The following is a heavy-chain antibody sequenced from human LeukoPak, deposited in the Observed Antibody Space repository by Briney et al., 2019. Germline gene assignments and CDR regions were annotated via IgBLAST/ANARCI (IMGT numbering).Heavy chain of an antibody. J-gene: IGHJ4*02. D-gene: IGHD5-12*01. V-gene: IGHV3-48*03. Sequence: GGSLRLSCAASGFTFSSYEMNWVRQAPGKGLEWVSYISSSGSTIYHADSVKGRFTISRDNAKNSLYLQMNSLRAEDTAVYYCARDPRYSGYDWDYWGQGTLVTVSS. CDR3: ARDPRYSGYDWDY. CDR2: ISSSGSTI. CDR1: GFTFSSYE.